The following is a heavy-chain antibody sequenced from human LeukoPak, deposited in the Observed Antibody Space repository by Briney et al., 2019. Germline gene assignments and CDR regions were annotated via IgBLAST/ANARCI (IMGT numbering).Heavy chain of an antibody. Sequence: GASVKVSCKASGYTFTGYHVHWVRQAPGQGLEWVGRINPNSGVTNYAQKFQGRVTMTRHTSITTAHMELSRLRSDDTAVYYRARDRSGILGYYYNGMDVWGQGTTVTVSS. CDR3: ARDRSGILGYYYNGMDV. V-gene: IGHV1-2*06. D-gene: IGHD3-10*01. CDR1: GYTFTGYH. J-gene: IGHJ6*02. CDR2: INPNSGVT.